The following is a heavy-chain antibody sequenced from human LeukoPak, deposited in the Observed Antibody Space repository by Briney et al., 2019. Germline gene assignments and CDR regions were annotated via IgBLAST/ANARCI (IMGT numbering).Heavy chain of an antibody. CDR1: GGSFSGYY. V-gene: IGHV4-34*01. CDR2: IYHSGST. Sequence: SETLSLTCAVYGGSFSGYYWSWIRQPPGKGLEWIGYIYHSGSTYYNPSLKSRVTISVDRSKNQFSLKLSSVTAADTAVYYCARDPLTIWGQGTLVTVSS. J-gene: IGHJ4*02. D-gene: IGHD3-3*01. CDR3: ARDPLTI.